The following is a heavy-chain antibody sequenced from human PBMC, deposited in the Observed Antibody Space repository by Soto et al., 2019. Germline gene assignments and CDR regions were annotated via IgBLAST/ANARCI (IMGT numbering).Heavy chain of an antibody. CDR1: GFTFTHYL. J-gene: IGHJ4*02. D-gene: IGHD2-2*01. CDR3: AKDTYSRSWYF. CDR2: IDKSGGDT. Sequence: EVQLLESGGDLVQPGGSLRLSCAASGFTFTHYLMTWVRQAPGKGLEWVSSIDKSGGDTYYADSGKGRFTISRDNSKNTLYLQMNGLSAEDTALYYCAKDTYSRSWYFWGQGTLVTVSS. V-gene: IGHV3-23*05.